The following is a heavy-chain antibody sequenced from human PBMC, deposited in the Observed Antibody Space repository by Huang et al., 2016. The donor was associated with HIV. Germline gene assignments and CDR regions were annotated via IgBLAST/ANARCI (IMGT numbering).Heavy chain of an antibody. D-gene: IGHD3-9*01. CDR1: GFNFSSYW. CDR2: IKPDESEK. Sequence: EVQLVESGGGLVQPGGSLRLSCAASGFNFSSYWMSWVRQAPGKGVEWVASIKPDESEKYYVDSAKGRFAVSRDRAKNSVFLEMNSLSAEDTAVYYCAGPNDIFTVWGQGALVTVSS. J-gene: IGHJ4*02. V-gene: IGHV3-7*01. CDR3: AGPNDIFTV.